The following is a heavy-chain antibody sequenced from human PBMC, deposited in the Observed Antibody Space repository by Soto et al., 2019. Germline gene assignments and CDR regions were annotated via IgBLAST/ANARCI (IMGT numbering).Heavy chain of an antibody. CDR2: IIPIFGTA. J-gene: IGHJ3*02. D-gene: IGHD3-22*01. Sequence: GASVKVSCKASGGTFSSYAISWVRQAPGQGLEWMGGIIPIFGTANYAKKFQGRVTITADESTSTAYMELSSLRSEDTAVYYCARVKYYDDSSGPDAFDIWGQGTMVTVSS. CDR3: ARVKYYDDSSGPDAFDI. CDR1: GGTFSSYA. V-gene: IGHV1-69*13.